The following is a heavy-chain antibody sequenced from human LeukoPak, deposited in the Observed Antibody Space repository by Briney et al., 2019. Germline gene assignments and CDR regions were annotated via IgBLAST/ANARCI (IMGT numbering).Heavy chain of an antibody. CDR3: AREIRYFDL. Sequence: PGGSLRLSCAASGFTFSSYEMNWVRQAPGKGLEWVSYISSSSGTIYYADSVKGRFTISRDNAKNSLYLQMNSLRAEDTAVYYCAREIRYFDLWGRGTLVTVSS. V-gene: IGHV3-48*01. J-gene: IGHJ2*01. CDR1: GFTFSSYE. CDR2: ISSSSGTI.